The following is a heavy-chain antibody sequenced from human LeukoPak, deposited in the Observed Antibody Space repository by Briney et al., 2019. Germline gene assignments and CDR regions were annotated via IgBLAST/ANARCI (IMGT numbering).Heavy chain of an antibody. CDR1: GFTFSSYA. CDR3: ARDGGGTVTPGYYGMDV. V-gene: IGHV3-23*01. Sequence: GGSLRLSCAASGFTFSSYAMSWVRQAPGKGLEWVSAISGSGGSTYYADSVKGRFTISRDNSKNTLYLQMNSLRAEDTAVYYCARDGGGTVTPGYYGMDVWGQGTTVTVSS. D-gene: IGHD4-11*01. CDR2: ISGSGGST. J-gene: IGHJ6*02.